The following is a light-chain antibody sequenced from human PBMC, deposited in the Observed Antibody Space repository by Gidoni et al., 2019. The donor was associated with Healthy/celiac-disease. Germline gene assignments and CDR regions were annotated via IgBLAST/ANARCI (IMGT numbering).Light chain of an antibody. J-gene: IGKJ3*01. CDR3: QQSYSTPFT. V-gene: IGKV1-39*01. Sequence: DIQMTQYPSSLSASVGDRVTITCRASQSISSYLNWYHQTPGKAPKLLIYAASSLQSGVPSRFSGSGSGTDFTLTSSSLQPEDVATYYCQQSYSTPFTFGPGTKVDIK. CDR1: QSISSY. CDR2: AAS.